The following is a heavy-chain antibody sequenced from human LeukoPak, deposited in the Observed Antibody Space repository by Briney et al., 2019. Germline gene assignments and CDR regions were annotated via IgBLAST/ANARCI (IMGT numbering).Heavy chain of an antibody. CDR2: ITHSGGST. J-gene: IGHJ6*03. CDR1: GFTFSNYA. Sequence: GGSLRLSCAASGFTFSNYAMSWVRQAPGKGLEWVSSITHSGGSTFYADSVEGRFTVSRDNSKNTLYLQMNSLRAEDTAVYYCAKVWQWLADYYYYMDVWGKGTTVTVSS. D-gene: IGHD6-19*01. CDR3: AKVWQWLADYYYYMDV. V-gene: IGHV3-23*01.